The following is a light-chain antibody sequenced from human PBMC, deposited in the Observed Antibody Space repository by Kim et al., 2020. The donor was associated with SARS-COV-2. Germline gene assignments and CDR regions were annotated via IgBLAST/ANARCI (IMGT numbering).Light chain of an antibody. Sequence: SYELTQPPSVSVAPGKTARITCGGNNIGSKSVHWYQQKPGQAPVLVIYYDSDRPSGIPERFSGSNSGNTATLTISRVEAGDEADYYCQVWDSSSDHHNVFGTGTKVTVL. CDR3: QVWDSSSDHHNV. J-gene: IGLJ1*01. V-gene: IGLV3-21*04. CDR2: YDS. CDR1: NIGSKS.